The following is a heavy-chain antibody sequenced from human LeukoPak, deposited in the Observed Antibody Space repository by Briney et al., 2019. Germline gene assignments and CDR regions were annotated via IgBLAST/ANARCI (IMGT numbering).Heavy chain of an antibody. V-gene: IGHV1-24*01. CDR3: ATIIVVPAAPFDY. D-gene: IGHD2-2*01. Sequence: SVKVSCKVSGYTLTELSMHWVRQAPGKGLEWMGGFDPEDGETIYAQKFQGRVTMTEDTSTDTACMELSSLRSEDTAVYYCATIIVVPAAPFDYWGQGTLVTVSS. J-gene: IGHJ4*02. CDR2: FDPEDGET. CDR1: GYTLTELS.